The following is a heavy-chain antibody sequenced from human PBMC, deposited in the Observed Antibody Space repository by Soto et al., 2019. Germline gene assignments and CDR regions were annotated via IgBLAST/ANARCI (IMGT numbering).Heavy chain of an antibody. CDR2: IWYDGSNK. J-gene: IGHJ6*02. V-gene: IGHV3-33*01. D-gene: IGHD3-22*01. CDR3: ARDPVTMIVVEDYYGMDV. Sequence: GGSLRLSCAASGFTFSSYGMHWVRQAPGKGLEWVAVIWYDGSNKYYADSVKGRFTISRDNSKNTLYLQMNSLRAEDTAVYYCARDPVTMIVVEDYYGMDVWGQGTTVTVSS. CDR1: GFTFSSYG.